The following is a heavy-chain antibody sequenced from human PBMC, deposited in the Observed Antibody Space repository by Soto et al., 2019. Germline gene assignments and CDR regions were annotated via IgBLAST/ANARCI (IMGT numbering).Heavy chain of an antibody. D-gene: IGHD6-19*01. CDR2: INHSGST. CDR1: GGSFSGYY. Sequence: NPSETLSLTCAVYGGSFSGYYWSWIRQPPGKGLEWIGEINHSGSTNYNPSLKSRVTISVDTSKNQFSLKLSSVTAADTAVYYCARFSGWYGGYYYYYGMDVWGQGTTVPVSS. CDR3: ARFSGWYGGYYYYYGMDV. J-gene: IGHJ6*02. V-gene: IGHV4-34*01.